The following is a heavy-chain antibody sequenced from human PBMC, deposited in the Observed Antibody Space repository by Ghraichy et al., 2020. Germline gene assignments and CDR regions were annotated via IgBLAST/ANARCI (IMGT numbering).Heavy chain of an antibody. Sequence: TLSLTCTVSRGSIDTATYYWTWIRHYPGRGLEWIGDISFGGRTNYNPSLQSRGIISIDRFGNQFSLKLNSVTAADTAVYFCARQTSVAGRPRSGLDVWGQGTTVTVSS. CDR3: ARQTSVAGRPRSGLDV. V-gene: IGHV4-31*03. CDR2: ISFGGRT. J-gene: IGHJ6*02. D-gene: IGHD4-17*01. CDR1: RGSIDTATYY.